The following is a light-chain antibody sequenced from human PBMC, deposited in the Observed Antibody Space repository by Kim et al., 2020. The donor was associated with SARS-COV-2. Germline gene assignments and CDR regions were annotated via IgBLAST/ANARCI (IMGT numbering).Light chain of an antibody. CDR3: QVWDSDRNQFV. CDR1: AIVTKS. CDR2: RNS. Sequence: SYELTQPPSVSVAPEKTARITCGGDAIVTKSVNWYQQKSGQAPVLVIYRNSDRPSGVPERFSGSSSGSISRDTATLTITRVEGGDESDYFCQVWDSDRNQFVFGGGTQLTVL. J-gene: IGLJ3*02. V-gene: IGLV3-21*01.